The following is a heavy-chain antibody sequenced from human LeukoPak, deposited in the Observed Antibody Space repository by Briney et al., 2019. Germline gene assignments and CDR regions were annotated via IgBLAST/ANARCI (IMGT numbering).Heavy chain of an antibody. CDR2: MYYSGST. CDR3: ARHPIPRWLQFGWLENWFDP. V-gene: IGHV4-39*01. D-gene: IGHD5-24*01. Sequence: SETLSLTCTVSGGSFSSSSYYWGWIRQPPGKGLEWIGSMYYSGSTYYNASLRSRVTISVDTSKNQFSLKLSSVTAADTAVYYCARHPIPRWLQFGWLENWFDPWGQGTLVTVSS. J-gene: IGHJ5*02. CDR1: GGSFSSSSYY.